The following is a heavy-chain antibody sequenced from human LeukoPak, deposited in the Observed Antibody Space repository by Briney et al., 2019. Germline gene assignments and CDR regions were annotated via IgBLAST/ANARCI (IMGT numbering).Heavy chain of an antibody. CDR1: GGSISSYY. CDR3: ARGSPYCGGDCYIDY. CDR2: IYYSGST. J-gene: IGHJ4*02. V-gene: IGHV4-59*01. D-gene: IGHD2-21*02. Sequence: PSETLSLTCTVSGGSISSYYWSWIRQPPGKGLEWIGYIYYSGSTNYNPSLKSRVTISVDTSKNQFSLKLSSVTAADTAVYYCARGSPYCGGDCYIDYWGQGTLVTLSS.